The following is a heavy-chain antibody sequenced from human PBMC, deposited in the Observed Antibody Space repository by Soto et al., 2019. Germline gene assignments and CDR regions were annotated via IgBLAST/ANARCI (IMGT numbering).Heavy chain of an antibody. D-gene: IGHD2-21*02. Sequence: QVQLVQSGAEVMKPGSSVKVSCKASVGTFSSYAISWVLQAPGQGREWMVGVIPIFGTANYAQKFQGRVTITADESTSTAYLELSSLRSEDTAVYYCASSYCGGDCYCSTYYYSGMDVWGQGTTVTVSS. CDR2: VIPIFGTA. CDR1: VGTFSSYA. CDR3: ASSYCGGDCYCSTYYYSGMDV. V-gene: IGHV1-69*01. J-gene: IGHJ6*02.